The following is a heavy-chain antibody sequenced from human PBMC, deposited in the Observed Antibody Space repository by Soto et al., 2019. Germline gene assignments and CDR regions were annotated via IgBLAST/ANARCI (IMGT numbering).Heavy chain of an antibody. CDR2: VYYGGST. Sequence: SETLSLTCTVSGGSISSYYWSWIRQPPGKGLEWIGYVYYGGSTNYNPSLKSRVTISVDTSKNQFSLKLSSVTAADTAVYYCARSRSGSYVLYWGQGTLVTVSS. V-gene: IGHV4-59*01. CDR3: ARSRSGSYVLY. D-gene: IGHD1-26*01. CDR1: GGSISSYY. J-gene: IGHJ4*02.